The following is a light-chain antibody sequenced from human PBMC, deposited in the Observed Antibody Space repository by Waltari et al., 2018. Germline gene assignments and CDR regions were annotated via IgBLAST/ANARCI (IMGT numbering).Light chain of an antibody. V-gene: IGKV1-17*01. CDR2: GAS. CDR1: QGIRDD. J-gene: IGKJ3*01. Sequence: DIQMTQSPSSLSASVGDRVTITCRASQGIRDDLGWYQQRPGQPPKRLIYGASNLQSWVPLRFSGSGSGTEFTLTISSLQPEDSAIYYCLQHNTYPITFGPGTKVEIK. CDR3: LQHNTYPIT.